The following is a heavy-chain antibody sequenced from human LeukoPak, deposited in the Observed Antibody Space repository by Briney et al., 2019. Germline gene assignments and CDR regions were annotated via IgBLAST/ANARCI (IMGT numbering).Heavy chain of an antibody. CDR2: ISWNSGSI. V-gene: IGHV3-9*01. J-gene: IGHJ4*02. Sequence: GRSLRLSCAASGFTFDDYAMYWVRQAPGQGLGWVSGISWNSGSIGYADSVKGRFTISRDNAKNSLYLQMNSLRAEDTALYYCAKGPDGSGYYTGLDYWGQGTLVTVSS. CDR3: AKGPDGSGYYTGLDY. CDR1: GFTFDDYA. D-gene: IGHD3-22*01.